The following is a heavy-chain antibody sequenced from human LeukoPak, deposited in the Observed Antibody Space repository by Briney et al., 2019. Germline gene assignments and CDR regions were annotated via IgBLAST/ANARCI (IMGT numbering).Heavy chain of an antibody. CDR3: ARGGRYYYDISGPLNYFDY. CDR1: GFTFSSYS. Sequence: GGSLRLSCAASGFTFSSYSMNWVRQAPGKGLERDSSISSSSSYIYYADSVKGRFTISRDNAKNSLYLQMNSLRAEDTAVYYCARGGRYYYDISGPLNYFDYWGQGTLVTVSS. D-gene: IGHD3-22*01. V-gene: IGHV3-21*01. J-gene: IGHJ4*02. CDR2: ISSSSSYI.